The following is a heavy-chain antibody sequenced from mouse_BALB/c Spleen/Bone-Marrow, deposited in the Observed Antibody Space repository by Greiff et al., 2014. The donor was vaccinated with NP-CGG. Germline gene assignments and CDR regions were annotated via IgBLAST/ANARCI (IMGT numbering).Heavy chain of an antibody. CDR2: IGTYYGDI. J-gene: IGHJ4*01. V-gene: IGHV1S137*01. CDR3: ARPKDGNRRFDFSMAC. D-gene: IGHD2-1*01. CDR1: GYTFTDFA. Sequence: QVQLQQSGAELVRPGVSVKISCKGSGYTFTDFAMHWVKQSHAKSLEWIGVIGTYYGDITYNQNLKGKATMTVDKSSRTAYMELAGLSSEDSDIYYRARPKDGNRRFDFSMACWGQATSVTVSS.